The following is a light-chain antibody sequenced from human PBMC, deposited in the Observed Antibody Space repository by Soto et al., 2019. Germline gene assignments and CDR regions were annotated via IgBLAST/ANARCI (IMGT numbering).Light chain of an antibody. Sequence: EIQMTQSPSSLSASVGDRVTVTCRASQTISTYLNWYQQNSGKAPKLLIYAASTLQSGVPSRFSGSGSGTDFTLTISSLQPEDFATYYCQQSSRIPYTFGQGTKLEIK. J-gene: IGKJ2*01. CDR1: QTISTY. CDR3: QQSSRIPYT. V-gene: IGKV1-39*01. CDR2: AAS.